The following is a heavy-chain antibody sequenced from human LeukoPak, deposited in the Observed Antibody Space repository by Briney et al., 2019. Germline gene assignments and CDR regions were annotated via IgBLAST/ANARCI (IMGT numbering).Heavy chain of an antibody. V-gene: IGHV3-30*18. Sequence: PGGSLRLSCAASGFSFISYGMHWVRQAPGKGLEWVGVISDDGRNKKYADSVKGRFTISRHNSKDTLYLQMNSLRDEDTAVYYCAKRPSDYGDYVTYFDYWGQGTLVTVSS. J-gene: IGHJ4*02. CDR1: GFSFISYG. D-gene: IGHD4-17*01. CDR3: AKRPSDYGDYVTYFDY. CDR2: ISDDGRNK.